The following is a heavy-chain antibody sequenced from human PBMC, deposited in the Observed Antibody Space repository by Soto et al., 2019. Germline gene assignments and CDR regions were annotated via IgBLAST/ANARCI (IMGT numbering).Heavy chain of an antibody. CDR1: SGSISSSSW. V-gene: IGHV4-4*02. J-gene: IGHJ4*02. CDR3: AREPRGGSCYQCLDY. CDR2: IYHSGST. Sequence: QVQLQESGPGLVKPSGTLSLTCAVSSGSISSSSWWSWVRQPPGKGLEWIGEIYHSGSTNYNPSLKSRVTISVDKSKNQFSLKLSSVTAADTAVYYCAREPRGGSCYQCLDYWGQGTLVTVSS. D-gene: IGHD2-15*01.